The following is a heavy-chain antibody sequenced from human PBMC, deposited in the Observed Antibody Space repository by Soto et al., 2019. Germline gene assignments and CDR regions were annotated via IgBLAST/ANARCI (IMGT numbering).Heavy chain of an antibody. V-gene: IGHV1-24*01. CDR2: FDPEDGET. Sequence: GASVKVSCKVSGYTLTELSMHWVRQAPGKGLEWMGGFDPEDGETIYARKFQGRVTMTEDTSTDTAYMELSSLRSEDTAVYYCATAGCSSTSCRPGGIDYWGQGTLVTVSS. J-gene: IGHJ4*02. D-gene: IGHD2-2*01. CDR3: ATAGCSSTSCRPGGIDY. CDR1: GYTLTELS.